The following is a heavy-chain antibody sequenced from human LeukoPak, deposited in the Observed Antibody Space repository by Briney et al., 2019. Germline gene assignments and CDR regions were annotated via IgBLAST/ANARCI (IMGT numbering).Heavy chain of an antibody. CDR3: ARDSWLRGGFDY. CDR1: GGSISSYY. V-gene: IGHV4-59*01. J-gene: IGHJ4*02. Sequence: SETLSLTCTVSGGSISSYYWSWIRQPPGKGLEWIGYIYYSGSTNYNPSLKSRVTISVDTSKNQFSLKLSSVTAADTAVYYCARDSWLRGGFDYWGQGTLVTVSS. D-gene: IGHD5-12*01. CDR2: IYYSGST.